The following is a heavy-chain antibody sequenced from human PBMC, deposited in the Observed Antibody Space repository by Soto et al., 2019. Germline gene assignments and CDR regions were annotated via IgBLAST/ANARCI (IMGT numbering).Heavy chain of an antibody. Sequence: SQTLSLTCAISGDSVSSYSAAWNWIRQSPSGGLEWLGRTYYRSRSFSDYAESVKSRIIINPDTSKNQFSLQLKFVTPEDTAVYYCVRDRYSSSGWFDPWGQGTPVTVSS. CDR2: TYYRSRSFS. CDR1: GDSVSSYSAA. V-gene: IGHV6-1*01. D-gene: IGHD3-10*01. CDR3: VRDRYSSSGWFDP. J-gene: IGHJ5*02.